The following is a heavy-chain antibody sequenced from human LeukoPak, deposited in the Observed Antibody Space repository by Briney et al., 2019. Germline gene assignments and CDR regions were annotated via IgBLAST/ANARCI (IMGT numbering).Heavy chain of an antibody. D-gene: IGHD3-10*01. CDR3: ARGTYGSEIDY. CDR1: SDSINSGNYY. CDR2: IYSSGST. V-gene: IGHV4-61*02. Sequence: PSQTLSLTCTVSSDSINSGNYYWNWIRQPAGKGLEWIGRIYSSGSTNYNPSLKSRVTISVDTSKNQFSLKLSSVTAADTAVYYCARGTYGSEIDYWGQGTLVTVSS. J-gene: IGHJ4*02.